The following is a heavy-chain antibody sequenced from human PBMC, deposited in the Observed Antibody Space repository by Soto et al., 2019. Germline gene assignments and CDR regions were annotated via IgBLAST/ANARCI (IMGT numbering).Heavy chain of an antibody. CDR2: INPNSGGT. CDR3: AREGRVRWLQFKWFDP. J-gene: IGHJ5*02. D-gene: IGHD5-12*01. V-gene: IGHV1-2*02. CDR1: GYTFTGYY. Sequence: QVQLVQSGAEVKKPGASVKVSCKASGYTFTGYYMHWVRQAPGQGLEWMGWINPNSGGTNYAQKFQGRVTRTRDTSISTAYMELSRLRSDDTAVYYCAREGRVRWLQFKWFDPWGQGTLVTVSS.